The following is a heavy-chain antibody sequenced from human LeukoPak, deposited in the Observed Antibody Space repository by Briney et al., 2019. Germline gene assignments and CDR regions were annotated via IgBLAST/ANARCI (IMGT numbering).Heavy chain of an antibody. D-gene: IGHD1-1*01. J-gene: IGHJ4*02. V-gene: IGHV3-48*01. CDR1: GFPFSSYS. CDR3: VRVKGTYFDF. Sequence: GGSLRLSCAASGFPFSSYSMNWVRQAPGKGLEWVSYISASGSNIYYLDSVKGRFTVSRDNAMNSLFLQMDRPRAEDTAVYYCVRVKGTYFDFWGQGTLVTVPS. CDR2: ISASGSNI.